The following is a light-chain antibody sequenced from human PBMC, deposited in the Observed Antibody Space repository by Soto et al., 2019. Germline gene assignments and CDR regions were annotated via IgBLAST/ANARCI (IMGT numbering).Light chain of an antibody. CDR3: QHYSNWPEYT. Sequence: VMTQSPATLSVSPGDRVTLSCRAGQSVGTSLAWYQQQPGQAPRLLIYAASTRAIGIPARFSGSGSGTEVYLSISGLQSEDFAVYYCQHYSNWPEYTVGQGTNLEI. J-gene: IGKJ2*01. V-gene: IGKV3-15*01. CDR1: QSVGTS. CDR2: AAS.